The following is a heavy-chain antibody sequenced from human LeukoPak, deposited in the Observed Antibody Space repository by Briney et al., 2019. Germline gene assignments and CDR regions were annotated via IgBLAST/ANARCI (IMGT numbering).Heavy chain of an antibody. CDR2: TIPIFGTA. CDR1: GGTFSSYA. J-gene: IGHJ6*02. Sequence: ASVKVSCKASGGTFSSYAISWVRQAPGQGLEWMGGTIPIFGTANYAQKFQGRVTITADESTSTAYMELSSLRSEDTAVYYCARNGGYCSGGSCYGRDYYYYYGMDVWGQGTTVTVSS. V-gene: IGHV1-69*13. D-gene: IGHD2-15*01. CDR3: ARNGGYCSGGSCYGRDYYYYYGMDV.